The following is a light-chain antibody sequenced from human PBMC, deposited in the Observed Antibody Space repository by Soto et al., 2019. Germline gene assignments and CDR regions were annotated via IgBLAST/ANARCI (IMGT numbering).Light chain of an antibody. V-gene: IGKV3-20*01. J-gene: IGKJ1*01. CDR2: EAS. CDR1: QSVSSTY. CDR3: QQYGNSPQT. Sequence: EIVLTQSPGTLSLSPGERATLSCRASQSVSSTYVAWYQQRPGQTPKLLIYEASTRATGIPDRFSGSGSGTDYTLTIGRLEPEDFAVYYCQQYGNSPQTFGQGTKVYIK.